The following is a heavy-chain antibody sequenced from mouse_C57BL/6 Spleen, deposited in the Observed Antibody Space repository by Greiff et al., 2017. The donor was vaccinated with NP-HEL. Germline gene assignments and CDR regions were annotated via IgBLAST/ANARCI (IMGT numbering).Heavy chain of an antibody. CDR3: VRQRDSSGYGGDAMDY. J-gene: IGHJ4*01. D-gene: IGHD3-2*02. V-gene: IGHV10-1*01. CDR1: GFSFNTYA. Sequence: DVMLVESGGGLVQPKGSLKLSCAASGFSFNTYAMNWVRQAPGKGLEWVARIRSKSNNYATYYADSVKDRFTISRDDSESMLYLQMNNLKTEDTAMYDGVRQRDSSGYGGDAMDYWGQRTSVTVSS. CDR2: IRSKSNNYAT.